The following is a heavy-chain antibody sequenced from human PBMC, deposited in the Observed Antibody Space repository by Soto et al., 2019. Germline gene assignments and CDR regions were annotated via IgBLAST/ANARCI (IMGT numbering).Heavy chain of an antibody. CDR2: IYYSGST. D-gene: IGHD3-22*01. Sequence: SETLSLTCTVSGGSISSGGYYWSWIRQHPGKGLEWIGYIYYSGSTYYNPSLKSRVTISVDTSKNQFSMKLSSVTAADTAVYYCARERNYYDSSGYYFLQNSGGMDVWGQGTTVTV. V-gene: IGHV4-31*03. J-gene: IGHJ6*02. CDR1: GGSISSGGYY. CDR3: ARERNYYDSSGYYFLQNSGGMDV.